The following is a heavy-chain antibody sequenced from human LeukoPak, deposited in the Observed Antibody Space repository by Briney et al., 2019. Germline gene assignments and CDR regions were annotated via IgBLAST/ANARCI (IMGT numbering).Heavy chain of an antibody. V-gene: IGHV4-61*08. Sequence: SETLSLTCNVSGYPISGGYYWSWIRQPPGKGLEWIGYIYYSGSTNYNPSLKSRVTISVDTSKNQFSLKLSSVTAADTAVYYCARGAYYYDSSGYYSYYYYMDVWGKGTTVTVSS. CDR1: GYPISGGYY. D-gene: IGHD3-22*01. CDR3: ARGAYYYDSSGYYSYYYYMDV. J-gene: IGHJ6*03. CDR2: IYYSGST.